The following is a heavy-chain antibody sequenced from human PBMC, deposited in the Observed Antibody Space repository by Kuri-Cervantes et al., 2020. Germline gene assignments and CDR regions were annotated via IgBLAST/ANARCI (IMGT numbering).Heavy chain of an antibody. V-gene: IGHV3-72*01. J-gene: IGHJ4*02. CDR3: ARAIGLLAYCGGDCLGPFDY. Sequence: GGSLRLSCAASGFKFGDFYIDWVRQAPGRELEWVGRARNRITSYSTEYAASVKGRFIISRDESKNSLYLQMNSLRAEDTAVYYCARAIGLLAYCGGDCLGPFDYWGQGTLVTVSS. D-gene: IGHD2-21*02. CDR1: GFKFGDFY. CDR2: ARNRITSYST.